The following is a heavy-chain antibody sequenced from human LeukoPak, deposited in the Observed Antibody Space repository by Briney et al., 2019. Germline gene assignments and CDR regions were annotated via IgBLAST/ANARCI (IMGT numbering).Heavy chain of an antibody. J-gene: IGHJ4*02. Sequence: GASVKVSCKASEYTFTGYFMHWVRQAPGQGLEWMGWINPNSGGTNYAQKFQGRVTVTRDTSISTAYMQLSRLRSDDTAVYYCARDEMDYYGSGSYYYDYWGQGTLVTVSS. D-gene: IGHD3-10*01. CDR2: INPNSGGT. CDR3: ARDEMDYYGSGSYYYDY. CDR1: EYTFTGYF. V-gene: IGHV1-2*02.